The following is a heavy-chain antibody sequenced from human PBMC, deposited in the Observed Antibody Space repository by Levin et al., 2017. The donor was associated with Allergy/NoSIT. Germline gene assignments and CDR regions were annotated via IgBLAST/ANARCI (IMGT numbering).Heavy chain of an antibody. Sequence: GGSLRLSCSASGITFANYALHWVRQAAGKGLEGVAFISYDDGSDTYYAESVKGRFTVSRDNSKNTFYLQMNSLRADDTGVCYCARGYDSRGEALDIWGQGTMVTVAS. V-gene: IGHV3-30-3*01. CDR3: ARGYDSRGEALDI. J-gene: IGHJ3*02. D-gene: IGHD3-22*01. CDR2: ISYDDGSDT. CDR1: GITFANYA.